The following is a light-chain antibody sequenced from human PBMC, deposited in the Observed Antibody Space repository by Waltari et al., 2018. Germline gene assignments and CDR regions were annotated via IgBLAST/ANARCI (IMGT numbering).Light chain of an antibody. Sequence: DVQMTQSPSTVSASVGDRVTITCRASQGINTWLAWYQQKPGKAPKLLIYKASTLQSGVPSRFSGSGSGTEFTLTISSLQPEDFATYYCQQVNSYPYSFGHVTKVGIK. J-gene: IGKJ1*01. CDR2: KAS. CDR3: QQVNSYPYS. V-gene: IGKV1-5*03. CDR1: QGINTW.